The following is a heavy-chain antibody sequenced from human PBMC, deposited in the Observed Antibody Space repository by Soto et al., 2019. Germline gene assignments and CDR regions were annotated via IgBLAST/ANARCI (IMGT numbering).Heavy chain of an antibody. V-gene: IGHV4-34*01. J-gene: IGHJ5*02. CDR2: FNHGGST. CDR1: GGSFSGFY. Sequence: QVQIQQWGAGVLKPSETLSLTCAVNGGSFSGFYWSWIRQPPGKGLEWIGEFNHGGSTSYNPSLKSRVAISTDTSKSQVSRTLTSVTAAATAIYYCARSAGSVGGGSYLGAWGQGTQVTVSS. D-gene: IGHD3-16*02. CDR3: ARSAGSVGGGSYLGA.